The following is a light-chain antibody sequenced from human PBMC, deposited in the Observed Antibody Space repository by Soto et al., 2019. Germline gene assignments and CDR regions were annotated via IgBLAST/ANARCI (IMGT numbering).Light chain of an antibody. CDR1: GLDVGLYNY. V-gene: IGLV2-14*03. CDR2: DVD. CDR3: NSYRGGTALV. Sequence: QSALTQPASVSGSPGQSITISCTGTGLDVGLYNYVSWYQQHPGTPPKLIIYDVDNRPSGVSNRFSGSKSANTASLTISGLQPEDEADYYCNSYRGGTALVFGGWTQLTVL. J-gene: IGLJ2*01.